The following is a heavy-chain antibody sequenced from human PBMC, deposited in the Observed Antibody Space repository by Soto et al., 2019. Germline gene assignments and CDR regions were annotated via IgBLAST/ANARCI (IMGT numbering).Heavy chain of an antibody. CDR1: GFTFSSYA. J-gene: IGHJ3*02. D-gene: IGHD6-13*01. CDR3: ENGSSSGGADSFDN. CDR2: ISGSGGRT. V-gene: IGHV3-23*01. Sequence: GGSLRLSCAASGFTFSSYAMSWVRQAPGKGLEWVSAISGSGGRTYYADSVKGRFTISRDNSKNTLYLQMNSLRAEDTAVYYCENGSSSGGADSFDNWGQGTMVTVSS.